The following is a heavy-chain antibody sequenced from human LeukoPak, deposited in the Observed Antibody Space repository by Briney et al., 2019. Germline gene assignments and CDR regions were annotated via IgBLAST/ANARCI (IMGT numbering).Heavy chain of an antibody. CDR3: ARSRSIYSSSTGFDL. D-gene: IGHD6-6*01. J-gene: IGHJ2*01. Sequence: PSETLSLTCTVSGASISNYYWSWIRQPPGRGLECIGYIYYSGSTNYNPSLKSRVTISVDTSKNQFSLKLNSVTAADTAVYYCARSRSIYSSSTGFDLWGRRTLVTVSS. CDR1: GASISNYY. CDR2: IYYSGST. V-gene: IGHV4-59*01.